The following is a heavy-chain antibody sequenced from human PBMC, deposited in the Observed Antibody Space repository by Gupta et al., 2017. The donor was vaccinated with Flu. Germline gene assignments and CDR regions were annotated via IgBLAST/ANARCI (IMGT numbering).Heavy chain of an antibody. CDR2: IIPIFGPT. CDR3: ARERGGVGNSFDY. Sequence: VRQAPGRGLEWMGGIIPIFGPTTYAQEFQGRLTITADESTRTVSMDLSSLRSDDTAVYFCARERGGVGNSFDYWGQGTVVTVSP. J-gene: IGHJ4*02. V-gene: IGHV1-69*01. D-gene: IGHD1-1*01.